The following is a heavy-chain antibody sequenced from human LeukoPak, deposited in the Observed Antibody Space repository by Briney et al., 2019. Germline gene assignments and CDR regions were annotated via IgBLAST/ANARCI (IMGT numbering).Heavy chain of an antibody. CDR1: GFTFSNYG. V-gene: IGHV3-30*02. D-gene: IGHD1-26*01. CDR3: AKKTIVGATVDAFDI. J-gene: IGHJ3*02. Sequence: GSLRLSCAASGFTFSNYGMHSVPQAPAKGQGRVSSIRYDGSTKYYADSVKGRFTITRDNSKNTLYLQMNSLRAEDTAVYYCAKKTIVGATVDAFDIWGQGTMVTVSS. CDR2: IRYDGSTK.